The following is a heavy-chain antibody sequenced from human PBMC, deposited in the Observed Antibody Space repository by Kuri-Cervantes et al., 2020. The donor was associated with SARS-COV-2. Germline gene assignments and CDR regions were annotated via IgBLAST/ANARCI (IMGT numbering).Heavy chain of an antibody. V-gene: IGHV1-18*01. J-gene: IGHJ4*02. CDR1: GYTFTSYG. CDR3: ARVAGNYFDY. CDR2: ISAYNGNT. Sequence: ASVKVSCKASGYTFTSYGISWARQAPGQGLEWMGWISAYNGNTNYAQKLQGRVTMTRDTSTSTVYMELSSLRSEDTAVYYCARVAGNYFDYWGQGTLVTVSS. D-gene: IGHD6-19*01.